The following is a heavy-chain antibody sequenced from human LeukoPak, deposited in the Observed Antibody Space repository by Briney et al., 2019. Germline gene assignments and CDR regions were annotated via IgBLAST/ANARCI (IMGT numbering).Heavy chain of an antibody. J-gene: IGHJ4*02. V-gene: IGHV3-30*02. CDR1: GFTFSSYG. D-gene: IGHD3-10*02. CDR3: AKDTYGLARVTMVGGDY. CDR2: IQYDGSYK. Sequence: GGSLRLSCAASGFTFSSYGMHWVRQAPGKGLEWVTFIQYDGSYKDYADSVKGRFTISRDDSENTLYLQMNSLRAEDTAVCYCAKDTYGLARVTMVGGDYWGQGTLVTVSS.